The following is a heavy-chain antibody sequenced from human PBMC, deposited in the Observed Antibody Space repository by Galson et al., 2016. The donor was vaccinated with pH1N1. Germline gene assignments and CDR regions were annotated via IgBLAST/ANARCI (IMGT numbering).Heavy chain of an antibody. J-gene: IGHJ3*02. D-gene: IGHD3-10*01. Sequence: PRLSCAASDFTFSSYEMSWVRQAPGKGLEWVAYISSSGSAIYYADSVEGRFTISRENAGNSLFLQMSSLRAEDTAVYYCARDTSGHAPRPYGAFDIWGQGTMVTVSS. CDR3: ARDTSGHAPRPYGAFDI. V-gene: IGHV3-48*03. CDR2: ISSSGSAI. CDR1: DFTFSSYE.